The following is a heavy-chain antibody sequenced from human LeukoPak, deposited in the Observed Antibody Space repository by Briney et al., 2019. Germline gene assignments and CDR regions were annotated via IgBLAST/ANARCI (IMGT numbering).Heavy chain of an antibody. CDR1: GYSFTSYW. J-gene: IGHJ4*02. V-gene: IGHV5-51*01. D-gene: IGHD6-6*01. CDR2: IYPGNSDT. CDR3: ARPRSGELVMFDY. Sequence: GESLKISCKGSGYSFTSYWIGWVRQMPGKGLERMGIIYPGNSDTRYSPSFQGQVTISADKSISTAYLQWSSLKASDTAMYYCARPRSGELVMFDYWGQGSPVTVSS.